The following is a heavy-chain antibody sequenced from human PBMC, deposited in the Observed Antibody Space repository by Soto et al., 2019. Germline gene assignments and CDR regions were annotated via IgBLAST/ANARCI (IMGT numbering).Heavy chain of an antibody. V-gene: IGHV3-23*01. D-gene: IGHD6-6*01. CDR3: ALVLGTSSQPHYYYGMDV. CDR1: GFMFGGYA. CDR2: LSGTDNT. J-gene: IGHJ6*02. Sequence: PGGSLRLSCAAPGFMFGGYAMSWVRQVPGKGLEWLSCLSGTDNTYYAESVKGRFIISRDNSKNTLSLQMDSLRVDDTAVYYFALVLGTSSQPHYYYGMDVWGQGTTVTVSS.